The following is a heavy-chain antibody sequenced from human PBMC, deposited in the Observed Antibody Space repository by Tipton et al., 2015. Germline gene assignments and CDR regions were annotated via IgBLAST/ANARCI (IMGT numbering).Heavy chain of an antibody. CDR3: ARGPIGPPGIAYNWFAP. D-gene: IGHD1-1*01. Sequence: QLVQSGAEVKKPGASVKVSCKASGVTFRSTVFIWVRQAPGQGLEWMGGIIPLFRTSDYAQKFQGRVTITADEPTTTAYMEMSNLRSDDTAVYYCARGPIGPPGIAYNWFAPWGQGTLVTVSS. CDR1: GVTFRSTV. CDR2: IIPLFRTS. J-gene: IGHJ5*02. V-gene: IGHV1-69*13.